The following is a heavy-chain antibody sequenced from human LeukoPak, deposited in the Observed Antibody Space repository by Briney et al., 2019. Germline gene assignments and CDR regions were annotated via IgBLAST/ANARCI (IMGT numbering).Heavy chain of an antibody. V-gene: IGHV3-7*01. CDR2: VKPDGSGT. CDR1: GFTFSSYW. D-gene: IGHD1-1*01. CDR3: ATTFIEGGTNCGYFDY. J-gene: IGHJ4*02. Sequence: GGSLRLSCAASGFTFSSYWMNWVRQAPGKGLEWVANVKPDGSGTYYVDSVKGRFTISRDNTKNSLYLQMSSLRAEDTAVYYCATTFIEGGTNCGYFDYWGQGILVTVSS.